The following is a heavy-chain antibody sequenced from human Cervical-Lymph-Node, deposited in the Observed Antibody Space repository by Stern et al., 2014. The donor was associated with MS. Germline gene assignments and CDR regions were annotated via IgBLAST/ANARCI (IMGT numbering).Heavy chain of an antibody. V-gene: IGHV4-30-4*01. J-gene: IGHJ4*02. CDR2: IYYSGTT. Sequence: QVQLQESCPGLVKPSQTLSLTCTVSGGSISSGDYYWIWIRQPPGKGLGWIGYIYYSGTTYYNPSLRSRVTISIDTSKNQFSLKLSSVTAADTAVYYCARQVDIVATDYWGQGTLVTVSS. CDR3: ARQVDIVATDY. CDR1: GGSISSGDYY. D-gene: IGHD5-12*01.